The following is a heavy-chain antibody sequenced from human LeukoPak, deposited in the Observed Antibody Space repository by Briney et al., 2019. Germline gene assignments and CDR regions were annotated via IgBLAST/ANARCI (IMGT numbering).Heavy chain of an antibody. CDR3: ARDPYNDYGDYADY. Sequence: GSLRLSCAASGFTFSSYAMHWVRQAPGKGLEWVAVISYDGSNKYYADSVKGRFTISRDNSKNTLYLQMNSLRAEDTAVYYCARDPYNDYGDYADYWGQGTLVTVSS. CDR1: GFTFSSYA. J-gene: IGHJ4*02. CDR2: ISYDGSNK. D-gene: IGHD4-17*01. V-gene: IGHV3-30-3*01.